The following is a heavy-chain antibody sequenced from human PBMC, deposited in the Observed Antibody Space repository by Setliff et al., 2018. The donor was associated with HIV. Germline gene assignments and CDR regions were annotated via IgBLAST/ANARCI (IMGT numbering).Heavy chain of an antibody. V-gene: IGHV3-74*03. D-gene: IGHD3-22*01. CDR2: LNSDGSST. CDR1: GFTFSNSW. Sequence: GGSLRLSCAASGFTFSNSWMHWVRQAPGKGLVWVSCLNSDGSSTTYADSVKGRFTISRDNAKNTVYLQMNSLRVEDTAVYYCAKGSYSSGRYDNYLDYWGQGALVTVSS. J-gene: IGHJ4*02. CDR3: AKGSYSSGRYDNYLDY.